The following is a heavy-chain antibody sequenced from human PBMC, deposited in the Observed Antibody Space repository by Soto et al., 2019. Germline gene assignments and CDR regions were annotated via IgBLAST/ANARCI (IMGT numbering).Heavy chain of an antibody. J-gene: IGHJ4*02. CDR1: GFTFSSYG. D-gene: IGHD6-19*01. Sequence: QVQLVESGGGVVQPGRSLRLSCAASGFTFSSYGMHWVRQAPGKGLEWVAVISYDGSNKYYADSVKGRFTISRDNSKNTLYLQMNSLRAEDTAVYYCAKGSVAGSADFDYWGQGTLFTVSS. V-gene: IGHV3-30*18. CDR2: ISYDGSNK. CDR3: AKGSVAGSADFDY.